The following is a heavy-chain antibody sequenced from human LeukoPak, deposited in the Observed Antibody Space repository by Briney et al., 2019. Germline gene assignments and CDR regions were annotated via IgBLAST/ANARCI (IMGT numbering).Heavy chain of an antibody. J-gene: IGHJ4*02. D-gene: IGHD5-18*01. Sequence: GEPLKISCKGSGYIFTSYWIGWVRPMPGKGLEWMGIIYPGGSDTRYSPSFQGQVTISADKSTSTAYLQWSSLKASDTAMYYCATGTLRGYSYGFDYWGQGTLVTVSS. V-gene: IGHV5-51*01. CDR2: IYPGGSDT. CDR1: GYIFTSYW. CDR3: ATGTLRGYSYGFDY.